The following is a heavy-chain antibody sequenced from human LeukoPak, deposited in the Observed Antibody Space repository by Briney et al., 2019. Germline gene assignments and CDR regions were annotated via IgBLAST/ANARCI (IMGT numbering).Heavy chain of an antibody. V-gene: IGHV3-21*01. J-gene: IGHJ4*02. CDR2: ISSRSSYI. CDR1: GFTFSSYS. D-gene: IGHD3-9*01. Sequence: PGGSLRLSCAASGFTFSSYSMNWVRQAPGKGLDWVSSISSRSSYIYYADSVKGRFTISRDNAKNSLYLQMNSLRAEDKAVYYCARDLDYDILTGYYDYWGQGTLVTVSS. CDR3: ARDLDYDILTGYYDY.